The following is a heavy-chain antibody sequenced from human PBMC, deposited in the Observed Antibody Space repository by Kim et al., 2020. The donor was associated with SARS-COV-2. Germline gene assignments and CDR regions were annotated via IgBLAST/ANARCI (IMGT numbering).Heavy chain of an antibody. CDR3: ARHGPAAFDY. CDR2: YT. J-gene: IGHJ4*02. V-gene: IGHV5-10-1*01. Sequence: YTNYSPSFQGHVTIPADKSISTAYLQWSSLKASDTAMYYCARHGPAAFDYWGQGTLVTVSS. D-gene: IGHD2-2*01.